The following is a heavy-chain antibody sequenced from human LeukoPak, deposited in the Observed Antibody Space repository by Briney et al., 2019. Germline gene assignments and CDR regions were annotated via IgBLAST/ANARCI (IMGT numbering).Heavy chain of an antibody. V-gene: IGHV3-30*04. CDR2: ISYDGSNK. J-gene: IGHJ4*02. Sequence: SGRSLRLSCAASGFTFSSYAMHWVRQAPGKGLEWVAVISYDGSNKYYADSVKGRFTISRDNAKNSLYLQMNSLRAEDTAVYYCARDFRRRHDILTVPILFAPFDYWGQGTLVTVSS. D-gene: IGHD3-9*01. CDR3: ARDFRRRHDILTVPILFAPFDY. CDR1: GFTFSSYA.